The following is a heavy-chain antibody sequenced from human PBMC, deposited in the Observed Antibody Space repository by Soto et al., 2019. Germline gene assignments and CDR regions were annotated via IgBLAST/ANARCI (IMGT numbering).Heavy chain of an antibody. CDR2: ISSSSSYI. J-gene: IGHJ4*02. CDR1: GFTFSSYS. D-gene: IGHD4-17*01. CDR3: ARDLSRTGDYGDYYFDY. Sequence: GGSLRLSCAASGFTFSSYSMNWVRQAPGKGLEWVSSISSSSSYIYYADSVKGRFTISRDNAKNSLYLQMNSMRAEDTAVYYCARDLSRTGDYGDYYFDYWGQGTLVTVSS. V-gene: IGHV3-21*01.